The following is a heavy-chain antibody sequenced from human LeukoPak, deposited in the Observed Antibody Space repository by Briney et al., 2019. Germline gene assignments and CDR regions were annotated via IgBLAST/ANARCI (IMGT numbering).Heavy chain of an antibody. CDR2: INPSGGST. V-gene: IGHV1-46*01. J-gene: IGHJ3*02. D-gene: IGHD3-22*01. CDR3: ARVAPTYYYDSSGYSDAFDI. CDR1: GYTFTSYY. Sequence: ASVKVSCKASGYTFTSYYMHWVRQAPGQGLEWMGIINPSGGSTSYAQKFQGRVTMTRDTSTSTVYMELSSLRSEDTAVYYCARVAPTYYYDSSGYSDAFDIWGQGTMVTVSS.